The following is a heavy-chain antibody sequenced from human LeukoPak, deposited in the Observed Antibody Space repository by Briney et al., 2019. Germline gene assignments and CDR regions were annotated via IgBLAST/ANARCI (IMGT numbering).Heavy chain of an antibody. Sequence: PSQTLSLTCTVSGGSISSYYWSWIRQPPGKGLEWLGYIYYSGSTNYNPSLKSRVTISVDTSKNQFSMKLSSVNAEDTAVYYCARHGVGKAAAGRGHFDYWGQGTLVTVSS. V-gene: IGHV4-59*08. D-gene: IGHD6-13*01. CDR1: GGSISSYY. CDR2: IYYSGST. CDR3: ARHGVGKAAAGRGHFDY. J-gene: IGHJ4*02.